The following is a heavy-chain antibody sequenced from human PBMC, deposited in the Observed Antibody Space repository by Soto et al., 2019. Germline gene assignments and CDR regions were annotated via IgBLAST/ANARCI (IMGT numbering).Heavy chain of an antibody. Sequence: GSLRLSGAASGLRLSSYSMNWVRQAPGKGLEWVSSISSSSSYIYYADSVKGRFTISRDNAKNSLYLQMNSLRAEDTAVYYCARVQVAATVDYWGQGTLVTVSS. J-gene: IGHJ4*02. D-gene: IGHD2-15*01. V-gene: IGHV3-21*01. CDR2: ISSSSSYI. CDR1: GLRLSSYS. CDR3: ARVQVAATVDY.